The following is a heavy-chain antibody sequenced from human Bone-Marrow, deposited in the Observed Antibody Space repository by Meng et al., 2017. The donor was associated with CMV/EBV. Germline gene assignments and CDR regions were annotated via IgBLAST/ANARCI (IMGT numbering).Heavy chain of an antibody. D-gene: IGHD6-6*01. CDR2: IYSGGST. Sequence: GGSLRLSCAASGFTVSDNNMNWVRQAPGKGLEWVSVIYSGGSTYYADSVKGRFTISRDISRNTVYLQMNSLRAEDTAVYYCARERVEQFVVEYYYYGLDVWGQGTMVTVSS. V-gene: IGHV3-53*01. CDR1: GFTVSDNN. J-gene: IGHJ6*02. CDR3: ARERVEQFVVEYYYYGLDV.